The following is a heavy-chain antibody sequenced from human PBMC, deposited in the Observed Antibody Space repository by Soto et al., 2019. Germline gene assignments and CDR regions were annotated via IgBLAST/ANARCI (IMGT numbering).Heavy chain of an antibody. CDR1: GFTFATYA. CDR3: ARDKDTSSWTGFDF. V-gene: IGHV3-23*01. Sequence: GGLLRLSXAASGFTFATYAMSWVRQAPGKGLEWVSAISATGISTHYADSVKGRVTISRDNSANTLSLEMSSLTAEDTAVYYCARDKDTSSWTGFDFWGHGTLVTVSS. J-gene: IGHJ4*01. CDR2: ISATGIST. D-gene: IGHD1-1*01.